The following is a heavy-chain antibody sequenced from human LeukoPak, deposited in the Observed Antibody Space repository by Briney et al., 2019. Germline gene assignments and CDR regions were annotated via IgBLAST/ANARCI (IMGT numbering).Heavy chain of an antibody. V-gene: IGHV4-59*01. CDR3: ARDFWSGSSFDP. D-gene: IGHD3-3*01. Sequence: PSETLSLTCTVSGGSISSYYWSWIRQPPGKGLEWIGYIYYSGSTNYNPSLKSRVTISVDTSKNQFSLKLSSVTAADTAVYYCARDFWSGSSFDPWGQGTLVTVSS. CDR1: GGSISSYY. CDR2: IYYSGST. J-gene: IGHJ5*02.